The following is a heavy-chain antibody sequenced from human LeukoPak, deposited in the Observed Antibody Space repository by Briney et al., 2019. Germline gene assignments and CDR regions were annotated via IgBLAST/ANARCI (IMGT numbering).Heavy chain of an antibody. CDR1: GFTFSSYT. V-gene: IGHV3-66*01. Sequence: PGGSLRLSCAASGFTFSSYTMNWVRQPPGKGLEWVSVIFSGGDTYYTDSVKDRFTISRDNSKDTVYLQMNSLRVEDTAVYYCARDLTDPGIAAAGTYVSWFEPWGQGTLVTVSS. D-gene: IGHD6-13*01. CDR2: IFSGGDT. J-gene: IGHJ5*02. CDR3: ARDLTDPGIAAAGTYVSWFEP.